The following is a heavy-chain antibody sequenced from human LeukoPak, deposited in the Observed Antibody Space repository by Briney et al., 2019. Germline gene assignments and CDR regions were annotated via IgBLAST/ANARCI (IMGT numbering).Heavy chain of an antibody. CDR2: INPSGGST. Sequence: GASVNVSCKASGYTFTSYYMHWVRQAPGQGLEWMGIINPSGGSTSYAQKFQGRVTMTRDTSTSTVYMELSSLRSEDTAVYYCARSRFGYYGMDVWGQGTTVTVSS. D-gene: IGHD3-3*01. CDR3: ARSRFGYYGMDV. J-gene: IGHJ6*02. V-gene: IGHV1-46*01. CDR1: GYTFTSYY.